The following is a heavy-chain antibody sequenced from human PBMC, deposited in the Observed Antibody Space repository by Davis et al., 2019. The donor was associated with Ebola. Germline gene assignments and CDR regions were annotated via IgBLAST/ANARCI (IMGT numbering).Heavy chain of an antibody. J-gene: IGHJ5*02. CDR3: ARYPSIAAAGTPRKDWFDP. D-gene: IGHD6-13*01. Sequence: SVPVSRLPSLYTFTRYYMHWLRQAPGQGLEWMGIINPSGGSTSYAQKFQGRVTMTRDTSTSTVYMELSSLRSEDTAVYYCARYPSIAAAGTPRKDWFDPWGQGTLVTVSS. CDR1: LYTFTRYY. V-gene: IGHV1-46*01. CDR2: INPSGGST.